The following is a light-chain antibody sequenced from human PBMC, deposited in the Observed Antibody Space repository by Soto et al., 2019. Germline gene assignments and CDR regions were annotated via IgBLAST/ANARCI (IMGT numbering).Light chain of an antibody. J-gene: IGKJ2*01. CDR3: QQYINSPFT. CDR2: GAS. CDR1: QSVTRSY. Sequence: EIVLTQSPGTLSLSPGGRATLSCRASQSVTRSYLAWYQQTPGQAPKLLIYGASTRATGIPDRFSGSGSGTDFTLTISRLEPEDFAVYYCQQYINSPFTFGPGTKLEI. V-gene: IGKV3-20*01.